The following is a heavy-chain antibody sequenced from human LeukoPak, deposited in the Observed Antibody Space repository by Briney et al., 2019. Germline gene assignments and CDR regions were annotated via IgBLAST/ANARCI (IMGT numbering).Heavy chain of an antibody. D-gene: IGHD6-6*01. CDR1: GGTFSSYA. CDR2: IIPIFGTA. J-gene: IGHJ5*02. V-gene: IGHV1-69*05. Sequence: SVKLSCKASGGTFSSYAISWVRQAPGQGLEWMGGIIPIFGTANYAQKFQGRVTITTDESTSTAYMELSSLRSEDTAVYYCARGVRSFDSSSSNWFDPWGQGTLVTVSS. CDR3: ARGVRSFDSSSSNWFDP.